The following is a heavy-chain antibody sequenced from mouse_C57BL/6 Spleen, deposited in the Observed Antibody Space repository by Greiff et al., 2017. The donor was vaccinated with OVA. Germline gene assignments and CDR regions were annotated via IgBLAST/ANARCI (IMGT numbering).Heavy chain of an antibody. J-gene: IGHJ2*01. CDR1: GFTFSDAW. V-gene: IGHV6-6*01. D-gene: IGHD1-2*01. CDR3: TVITTAPSGY. CDR2: IRNKANNHAT. Sequence: EVQLVESGGVLVQPGGSMKLSCAASGFTFSDAWMDWVRQSPEKGLEWVAEIRNKANNHATYYAESVKGRFTISRDDSKSSVYLQMNSLRAEDTGIYYCTVITTAPSGYWGQGTTLTVSS.